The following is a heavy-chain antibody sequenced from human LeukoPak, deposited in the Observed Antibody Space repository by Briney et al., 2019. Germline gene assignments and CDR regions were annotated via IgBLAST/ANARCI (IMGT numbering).Heavy chain of an antibody. CDR1: GFIFSSYA. CDR3: AREGGIADDY. CDR2: ISSDGNNK. V-gene: IGHV3-30-3*01. J-gene: IGHJ4*02. D-gene: IGHD6-13*01. Sequence: GGSLRLSCAASGFIFSSYAIHWVRQAPGKRLEWVAVISSDGNNKYYADSVKGRFTISRDNAKNSLYLQMNSLRAEDTAVYYCAREGGIADDYWGQGTLVTVSS.